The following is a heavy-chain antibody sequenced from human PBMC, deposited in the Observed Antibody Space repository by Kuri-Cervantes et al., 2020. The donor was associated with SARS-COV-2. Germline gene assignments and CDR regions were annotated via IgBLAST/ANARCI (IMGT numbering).Heavy chain of an antibody. CDR2: INGYNDNT. D-gene: IGHD2-15*01. J-gene: IGHJ4*02. CDR3: ARGIVVVVAAMGYFDY. Sequence: ASVKVSCNASGYTFTSYGISWVRQAPGQGLEWMGWINGYNDNTKYAQKLQGRVTMTTDTSTSTAYMELRSLRSDDTAVYYCARGIVVVVAAMGYFDYWGQGTLVTVSS. CDR1: GYTFTSYG. V-gene: IGHV1-18*04.